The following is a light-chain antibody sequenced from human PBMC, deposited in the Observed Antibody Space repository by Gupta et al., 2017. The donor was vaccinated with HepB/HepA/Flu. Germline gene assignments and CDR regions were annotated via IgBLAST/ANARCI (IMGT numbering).Light chain of an antibody. CDR2: EVN. CDR3: SSYAGSNNLL. CDR1: SSDVGGYNY. Sequence: QSALTQPPSASGSPGQSVTISCTGTSSDVGGYNYVSWYQQPPGKAPKIMIYEVNKRPSGVPDRFSGSKSGNTASLTVSGLQAEDEADYYCSSYAGSNNLLFGGGTKLTVL. V-gene: IGLV2-8*01. J-gene: IGLJ2*01.